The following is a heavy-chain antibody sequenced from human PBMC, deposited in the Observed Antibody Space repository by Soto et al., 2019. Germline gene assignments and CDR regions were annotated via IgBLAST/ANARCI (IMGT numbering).Heavy chain of an antibody. CDR1: GGSFSGYY. CDR2: INHSGST. D-gene: IGHD3-16*01. CDR3: ARGMRQGIMITFGGVQRY. V-gene: IGHV4-34*01. Sequence: SETLSLTCAVYGGSFSGYYWSWIRQPPGKGLEWIGEINHSGSTNYNPSLKSRVTISVDTSKNQFSLKLSSVTAADTAVYYCARGMRQGIMITFGGVQRYWGQGTLVTVSS. J-gene: IGHJ4*02.